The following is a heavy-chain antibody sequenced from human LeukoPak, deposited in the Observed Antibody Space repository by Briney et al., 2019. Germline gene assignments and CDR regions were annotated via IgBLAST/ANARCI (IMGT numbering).Heavy chain of an antibody. CDR1: GYTFTDYF. J-gene: IGHJ5*02. D-gene: IGHD4-23*01. V-gene: IGHV1-2*02. Sequence: ASVKVSCKASGYTFTDYFVHWVRQAPGQGLEWMGWINPKRGDTEYSQNFQARVTVTRDTSISTAYMELSSLNSDDTAMYYCATSVRGNLGNRGFPWGQGTLVTVSS. CDR3: ATSVRGNLGNRGFP. CDR2: INPKRGDT.